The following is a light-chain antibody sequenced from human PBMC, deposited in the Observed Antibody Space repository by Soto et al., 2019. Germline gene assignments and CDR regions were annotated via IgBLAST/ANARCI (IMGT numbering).Light chain of an antibody. CDR3: QLLNSYPLT. J-gene: IGKJ4*01. CDR1: QGISSY. CDR2: AAS. Sequence: DIQLTQSPSFLSASVGDRVTITCRASQGISSYLAWYQQKPGKAPKLLIYAASTLQSGVPSRFSGSGSGTEFTLSISSLHPEDFATYYCQLLNSYPLTFDGGTKVEIK. V-gene: IGKV1-9*01.